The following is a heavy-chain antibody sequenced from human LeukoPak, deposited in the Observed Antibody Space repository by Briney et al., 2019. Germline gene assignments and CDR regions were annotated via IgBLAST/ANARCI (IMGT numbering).Heavy chain of an antibody. Sequence: ASETLSLTCTVSGGSIFSYYFTWIRQPPGKGLEWIGYIYSNGITNYNPPLRSRGTISIATSKNQFSLRLRSVTAAGTAIYYCARRAYYYTSGYYPASGYFDLWGRGTLVTVSS. V-gene: IGHV4-4*08. J-gene: IGHJ2*01. CDR3: ARRAYYYTSGYYPASGYFDL. CDR2: IYSNGIT. CDR1: GGSIFSYY. D-gene: IGHD3-22*01.